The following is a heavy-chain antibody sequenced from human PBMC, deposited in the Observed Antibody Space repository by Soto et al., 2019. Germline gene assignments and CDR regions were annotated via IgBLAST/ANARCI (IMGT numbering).Heavy chain of an antibody. CDR2: VSGDGSST. Sequence: GGSLRLSCAASGFTFRNNAMGWVRQSPGKGLEWVSGVSGDGSSTYFADSVKGRFTISRDNSKNMLYLQMNSLGAEDTALYYCAKSIGQTRYLLDSWGHGTLVTVSS. J-gene: IGHJ5*01. V-gene: IGHV3-23*01. D-gene: IGHD2-2*02. CDR3: AKSIGQTRYLLDS. CDR1: GFTFRNNA.